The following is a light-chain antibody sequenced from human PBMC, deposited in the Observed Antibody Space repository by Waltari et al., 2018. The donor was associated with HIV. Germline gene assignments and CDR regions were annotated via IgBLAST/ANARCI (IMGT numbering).Light chain of an antibody. CDR2: DVS. CDR1: SSDVGGYNY. CDR3: SSYTSTYV. Sequence: QSALTQPASVSGSPGQSITISCTGTSSDVGGYNYVSWYQQHPGKAPKLMICDVSNRPSGVSNRFSGSKSGNTASLTISGLQAEDEADYYCSSYTSTYVFGTGTKVTVL. J-gene: IGLJ1*01. V-gene: IGLV2-14*01.